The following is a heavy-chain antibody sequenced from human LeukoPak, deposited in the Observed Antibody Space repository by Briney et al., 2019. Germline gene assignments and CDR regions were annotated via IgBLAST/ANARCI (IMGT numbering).Heavy chain of an antibody. CDR1: GFTFSDYY. CDR2: ISSSGSTI. Sequence: GGSLRLSCAASGFTFSDYYMSWIRQAPGKGLEWISYISSSGSTIYYADSVQGRFTMSRDNAKNSLYLQMNSLRAEDTAVYYCARELLTYYYDSSGYPRGYFDYWGQGTLVTVSS. CDR3: ARELLTYYYDSSGYPRGYFDY. V-gene: IGHV3-11*01. D-gene: IGHD3-22*01. J-gene: IGHJ4*02.